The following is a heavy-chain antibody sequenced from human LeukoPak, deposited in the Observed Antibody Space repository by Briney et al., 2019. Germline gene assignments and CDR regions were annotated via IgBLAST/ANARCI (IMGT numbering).Heavy chain of an antibody. CDR3: ARAGGSGLIDY. V-gene: IGHV4-39*07. CDR2: MYYSGST. D-gene: IGHD6-19*01. J-gene: IGHJ4*02. Sequence: PSETLSLTCSVSGGSISSYYWGWLLQPPGKGLEWIGSMYYSGSTYYNPSLKSRVTISINTSKNQFSLKLSSVTAADTAVYYCARAGGSGLIDYWGQGTLVTVSS. CDR1: GGSISSYY.